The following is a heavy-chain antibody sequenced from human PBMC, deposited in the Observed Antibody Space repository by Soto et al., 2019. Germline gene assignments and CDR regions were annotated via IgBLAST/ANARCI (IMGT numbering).Heavy chain of an antibody. J-gene: IGHJ3*02. CDR3: ARGGTGTTDAFDI. Sequence: EVQLVETGGGLIQPGGSLRLSCAASGFTVSSNYMSWVRQAPGKGLEWVSVIYSGGSTNYADSVKGRFTISRDNSKNTLYLQMNSLRAEDTAVYYCARGGTGTTDAFDIWGQGTMVTVSS. V-gene: IGHV3-53*02. CDR2: IYSGGST. D-gene: IGHD1-7*01. CDR1: GFTVSSNY.